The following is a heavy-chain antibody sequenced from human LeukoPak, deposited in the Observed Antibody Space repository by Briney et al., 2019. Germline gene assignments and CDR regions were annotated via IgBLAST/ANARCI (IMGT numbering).Heavy chain of an antibody. Sequence: ASVKVSCKASGYTFTSYGISWVRQAPGQGLEWMGWMNPNSGNTGYAQKFQGRVTITRNTSISTAYMELSSLRSEDTAVYYCRVSITMIVVVRRAAFDIWGQGTMVTVSS. J-gene: IGHJ3*02. D-gene: IGHD3-22*01. CDR3: RVSITMIVVVRRAAFDI. V-gene: IGHV1-8*03. CDR1: GYTFTSYG. CDR2: MNPNSGNT.